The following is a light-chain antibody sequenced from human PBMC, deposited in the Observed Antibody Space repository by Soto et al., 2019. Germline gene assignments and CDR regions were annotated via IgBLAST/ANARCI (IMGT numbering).Light chain of an antibody. CDR3: GSYTISTSIIV. J-gene: IGLJ2*01. V-gene: IGLV2-14*01. Sequence: QSALTQPASVSGSPGQSITISCTGTSSDIGNYDFVSWYQQVPGTAPKAMIYEVSSRPSGVSNRFSVSKFGNTASLTISGFRGEGEAYYYCGSYTISTSIIVFGGGTKVTVL. CDR2: EVS. CDR1: SSDIGNYDF.